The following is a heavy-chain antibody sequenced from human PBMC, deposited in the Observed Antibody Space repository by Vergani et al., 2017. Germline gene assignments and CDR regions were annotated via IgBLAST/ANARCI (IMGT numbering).Heavy chain of an antibody. Sequence: EVQLVESGGGLVKPGGSLRLSCAASGFTFSSYSMNWVRQAPGKGLEWVSSISSSSSYIYYADSVKGRFTISRDNAKNSLYLQMNSLRAEDTAVYYCARVGFYYDSSGYNGFDPWGQGTLVTVSS. J-gene: IGHJ5*02. CDR3: ARVGFYYDSSGYNGFDP. CDR2: ISSSSSYI. V-gene: IGHV3-21*01. CDR1: GFTFSSYS. D-gene: IGHD3-22*01.